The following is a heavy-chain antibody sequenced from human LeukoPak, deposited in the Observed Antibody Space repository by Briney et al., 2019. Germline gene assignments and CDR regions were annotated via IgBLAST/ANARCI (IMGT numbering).Heavy chain of an antibody. D-gene: IGHD3-10*01. CDR2: IRQDGREK. Sequence: GGSLRLSCAASGFTFSNYWMSWVRQAPGKGLEWVASIRQDGREKYFVDSVKGRFTISIDSSKNSLFLQMDSLSAEDTAMFYCTRDISGTMTYWGQGTLVTVSS. J-gene: IGHJ4*02. CDR3: TRDISGTMTY. V-gene: IGHV3-7*04. CDR1: GFTFSNYW.